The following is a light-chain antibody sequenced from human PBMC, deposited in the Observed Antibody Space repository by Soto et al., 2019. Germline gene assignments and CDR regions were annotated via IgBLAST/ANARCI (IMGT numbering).Light chain of an antibody. CDR3: QQYDNSPLIT. V-gene: IGKV3-20*01. CDR1: QSVGSS. CDR2: DSS. J-gene: IGKJ5*01. Sequence: EIVLTQSPATLSLSPGGRATLSCRASQSVGSSLSWYQQKPGQAPRLLINDSSNRATGIPDRFSGSGSGTDFTLTISRLEPEDFAVYYCQQYDNSPLITFGQGTRLEI.